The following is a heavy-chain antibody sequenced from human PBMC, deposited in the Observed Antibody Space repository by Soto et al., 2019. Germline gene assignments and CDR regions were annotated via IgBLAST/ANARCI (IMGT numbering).Heavy chain of an antibody. CDR1: GGSISSGGYY. CDR2: IYYSGST. Sequence: SETLSLTCTVSGGSISSGGYYWSWIRQHPGKGLEWIGYIYYSGSTYYNPSLKSRVTISVDTSKNRFSLKLSSVTAADTAVYYCARESEDLTSNFDYWGKGTLVTVSS. V-gene: IGHV4-31*03. CDR3: ARESEDLTSNFDY. J-gene: IGHJ4*02.